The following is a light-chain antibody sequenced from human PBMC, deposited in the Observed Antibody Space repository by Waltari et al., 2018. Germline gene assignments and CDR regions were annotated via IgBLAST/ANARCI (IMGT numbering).Light chain of an antibody. CDR3: CSYADSSTWV. CDR2: EGS. J-gene: IGLJ3*02. CDR1: SRDVGSYNL. V-gene: IGLV2-23*01. Sequence: QSALTQPASVSGSPGQSITISCTGTSRDVGSYNLVSWYQQHPGKAPKLMIYEGSKRPSGVSNRFSGSKSGNTASLTISGLQAEDEADYYCCSYADSSTWVFGGGTKLTVL.